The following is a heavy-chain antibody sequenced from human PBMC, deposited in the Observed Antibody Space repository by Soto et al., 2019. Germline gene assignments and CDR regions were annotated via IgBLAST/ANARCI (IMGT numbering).Heavy chain of an antibody. Sequence: EVQLLESGGGLVQPGGSLRLSCAASGFSFSDYVMAWVRQAPGKGLEWVSAMSGSGGSTYYPDSVKGRFTISRDNSENTLYLRMNSVRVEDTAVYYCAKASGSSWPYYFDSWGQGTLVTVSS. V-gene: IGHV3-23*01. CDR2: MSGSGGST. J-gene: IGHJ4*02. D-gene: IGHD6-13*01. CDR1: GFSFSDYV. CDR3: AKASGSSWPYYFDS.